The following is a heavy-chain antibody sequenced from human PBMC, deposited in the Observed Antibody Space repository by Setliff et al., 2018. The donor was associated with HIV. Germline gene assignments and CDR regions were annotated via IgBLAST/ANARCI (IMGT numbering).Heavy chain of an antibody. V-gene: IGHV3-33*08. J-gene: IGHJ3*02. CDR3: SAFEM. CDR1: GFTFRTFTKYG. Sequence: PGGSLRLSCTASGFTFRTFTKYGLHWVRQAPGKGLEWVAVISYDGGRKDYAESVNGRFTISRDDSKSTLYLQMNSLRVEDTAVYYCSAFEMWGQGTMVTVS. CDR2: ISYDGGRK.